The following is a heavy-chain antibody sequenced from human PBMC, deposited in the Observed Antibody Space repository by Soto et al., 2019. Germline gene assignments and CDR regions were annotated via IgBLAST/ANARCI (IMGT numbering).Heavy chain of an antibody. CDR2: IYSGGST. V-gene: IGHV3-53*01. Sequence: GGSLRLSCAASGFTVSSNYMSWVRQAPGKGLEWVSVIYSGGSTYYADSVKGRFTISRDNSKNTLYLHTNSLRAEDTAVYYCARLDYYYYGMDVWGQGTTVTVSS. CDR1: GFTVSSNY. CDR3: ARLDYYYYGMDV. J-gene: IGHJ6*02.